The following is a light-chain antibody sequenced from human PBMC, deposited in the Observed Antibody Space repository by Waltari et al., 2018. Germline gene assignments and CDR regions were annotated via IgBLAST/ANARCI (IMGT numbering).Light chain of an antibody. Sequence: EIVLPQSPGTLSLSPGERDTLSCRASQSVSRTLAWYQQKPGQAPRLLIYDASIRATGIPDRFSGSGSGTDFSLTISRLEPGDFAVYYCQKYGTLPATFGQGTTVEIK. V-gene: IGKV3-20*01. CDR1: QSVSRT. CDR2: DAS. J-gene: IGKJ1*01. CDR3: QKYGTLPAT.